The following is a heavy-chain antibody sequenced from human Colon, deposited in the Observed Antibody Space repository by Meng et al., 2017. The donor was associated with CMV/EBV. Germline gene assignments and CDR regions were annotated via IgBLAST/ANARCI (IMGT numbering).Heavy chain of an antibody. CDR2: VLYDGSRK. J-gene: IGHJ4*02. CDR3: VKDQCRG. V-gene: IGHV3-30*02. D-gene: IGHD3-10*01. Sequence: QVELVEFGGGVAQPGGSLRLSCAASGFTFSDYGMHWLRQAPGKGLEWVAFVLYDGSRKYYGDSVKGRFSISRDNSKNTLYLQMNSLRADDTAVYYCVKDQCRGWGQGTLVTVSS. CDR1: GFTFSDYG.